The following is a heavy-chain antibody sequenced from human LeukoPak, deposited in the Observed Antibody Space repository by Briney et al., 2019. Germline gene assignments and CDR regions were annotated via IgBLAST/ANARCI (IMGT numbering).Heavy chain of an antibody. CDR3: ARDQSWEYQLPGY. J-gene: IGHJ4*02. Sequence: GGALRLSCGASGFTFSSYSMNWGRQAPGEGVGGVSSISSSSSYIYYADSVKGRFTISRDNAKNSLYLQMNSLRAEDTAVYYCARDQSWEYQLPGYWGQGTLVTVSS. V-gene: IGHV3-21*01. CDR1: GFTFSSYS. D-gene: IGHD2-2*01. CDR2: ISSSSSYI.